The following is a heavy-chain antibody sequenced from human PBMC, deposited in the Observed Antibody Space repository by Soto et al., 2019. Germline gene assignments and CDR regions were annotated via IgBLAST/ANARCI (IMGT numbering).Heavy chain of an antibody. CDR1: GYTFTSYY. CDR2: INPSGGST. Sequence: QVQLVQSGAEVKKPGASVKVSCKASGYTFTSYYIHWVRQTPGHGLEWMGIINPSGGSTTYAQKFQGRVTMTRDTSTSTVYMELSSLTSEDTAVYYYARRDGGYTYGVDYWGQGTLVTVSS. V-gene: IGHV1-46*01. D-gene: IGHD5-18*01. CDR3: ARRDGGYTYGVDY. J-gene: IGHJ4*02.